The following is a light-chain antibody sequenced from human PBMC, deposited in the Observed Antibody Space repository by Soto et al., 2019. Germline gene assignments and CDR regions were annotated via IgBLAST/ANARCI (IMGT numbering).Light chain of an antibody. CDR2: EVN. Sequence: QSALTQPASVSGPPGQSITISCTGTSSDVGGYNCVSWYQQHPGKAPKLMIYEVNNRPSEVSNRFSGSKSGNTASLTISGLQPEDEADYYCNSYTSRYTFVLGTGTKVTVL. CDR3: NSYTSRYTFV. CDR1: SSDVGGYNC. V-gene: IGLV2-14*01. J-gene: IGLJ1*01.